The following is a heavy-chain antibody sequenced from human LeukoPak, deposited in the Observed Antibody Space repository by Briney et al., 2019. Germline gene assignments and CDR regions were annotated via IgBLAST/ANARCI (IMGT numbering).Heavy chain of an antibody. CDR1: GYTFTSYG. CDR2: ISAYNGNT. CDR3: ARDQAARHYYYYYGMDV. V-gene: IGHV1-18*01. D-gene: IGHD6-6*01. Sequence: ASVTVSCKASGYTFTSYGISWVRQAPGQGLEWMGWISAYNGNTNYAQKLQGRVTMTTDTSTSTAYMELRSLRSDDTAVYYCARDQAARHYYYYYGMDVWGQGTTVTVSS. J-gene: IGHJ6*02.